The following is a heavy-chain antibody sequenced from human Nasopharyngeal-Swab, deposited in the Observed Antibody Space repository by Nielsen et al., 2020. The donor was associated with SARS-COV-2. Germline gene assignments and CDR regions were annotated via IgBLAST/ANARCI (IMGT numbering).Heavy chain of an antibody. V-gene: IGHV4-61*05. CDR1: GGSIRRSDYY. J-gene: IGHJ3*02. Sequence: SETLSLTCSVSGGSIRRSDYYWGWVRQSPGKGLEWIGNVFYSGSSFYNPSLGSRLTISVDKSKNEFSLKLTSVTAADTAVYFCAKGDTSMSAVRTFDIWGQGTRVTVSS. D-gene: IGHD2-8*01. CDR3: AKGDTSMSAVRTFDI. CDR2: VFYSGSS.